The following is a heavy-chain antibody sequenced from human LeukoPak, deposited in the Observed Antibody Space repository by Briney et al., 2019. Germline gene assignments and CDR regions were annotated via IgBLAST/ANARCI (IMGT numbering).Heavy chain of an antibody. D-gene: IGHD1-26*01. CDR1: GDTFTSYY. CDR2: IIPIFDTS. CDR3: ARGSDSGRYGADY. J-gene: IGHJ4*02. V-gene: IGHV1-69*13. Sequence: ASVKVSCKASGDTFTSYYMHWVRQAPGQGLEWMGGIIPIFDTSNYAQKFQGRVTITADESTSTAYMELSSLRSEDTAVYYCARGSDSGRYGADYWGQGTLVTVSS.